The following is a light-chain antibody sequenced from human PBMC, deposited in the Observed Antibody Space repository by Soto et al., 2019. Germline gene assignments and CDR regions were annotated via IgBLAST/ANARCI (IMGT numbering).Light chain of an antibody. V-gene: IGKV1-39*01. Sequence: DIQMTQSPSSLSASVGDRVTIPCRASQSMSSYLNWYQQKPGKAPKLLIYAASSLQSGVPSRFSGIGSGTDFTLTISSLQTEDFATYDCQQGYSTPLTFGGGTKGDIK. CDR1: QSMSSY. CDR2: AAS. J-gene: IGKJ4*01. CDR3: QQGYSTPLT.